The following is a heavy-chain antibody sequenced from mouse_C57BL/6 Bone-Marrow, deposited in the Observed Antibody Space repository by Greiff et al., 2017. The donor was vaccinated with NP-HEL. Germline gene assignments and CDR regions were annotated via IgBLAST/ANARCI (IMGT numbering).Heavy chain of an antibody. J-gene: IGHJ2*01. Sequence: VQLQQSGPELVKPGASVKISCKASGYAFSSSWMNWVKQRPGKGLEWIGRIYPGDGDTNYNGKFKGKATLTADKSSSTAYMQLSSLTSEDSAVYFCARSAKEANWDDYFDYWGQGTTLTVSS. CDR2: IYPGDGDT. D-gene: IGHD4-1*01. CDR1: GYAFSSSW. V-gene: IGHV1-82*01. CDR3: ARSAKEANWDDYFDY.